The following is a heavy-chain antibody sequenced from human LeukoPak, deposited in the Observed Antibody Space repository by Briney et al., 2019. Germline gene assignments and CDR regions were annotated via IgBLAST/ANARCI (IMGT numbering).Heavy chain of an antibody. CDR1: GFTFSSYW. V-gene: IGHV3-7*03. CDR2: IKQDGSEK. Sequence: PGGSLRLSCAASGFTFSSYWMSWVRQAPGKGLEWVANIKQDGSEKYYVDSVKGRFTISRDNAKNSLYLQMNSLRAEDTAVYYCAKPPPKHLVRFLEWLFRFDYWGQGTLVTVSS. CDR3: AKPPPKHLVRFLEWLFRFDY. J-gene: IGHJ4*02. D-gene: IGHD3-3*01.